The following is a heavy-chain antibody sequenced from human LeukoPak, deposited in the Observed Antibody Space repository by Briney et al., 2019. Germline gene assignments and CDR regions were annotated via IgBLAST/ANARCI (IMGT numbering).Heavy chain of an antibody. Sequence: GRSLRLSCAASGLTFSSSGMHWVREAPGKGLEWVAVIWYGGSNKYYADSVKGRFTISRDNSKNTLYLQMNSLRAEDTAVYYCAKQSSGWYFDYWGQGTLVTVSS. J-gene: IGHJ4*02. CDR1: GLTFSSSG. CDR2: IWYGGSNK. V-gene: IGHV3-33*06. CDR3: AKQSSGWYFDY. D-gene: IGHD6-19*01.